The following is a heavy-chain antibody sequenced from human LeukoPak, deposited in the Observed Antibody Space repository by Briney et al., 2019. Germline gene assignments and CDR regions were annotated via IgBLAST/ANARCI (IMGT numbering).Heavy chain of an antibody. Sequence: PGGSLRLSCAASGFIFSSYAMNWVRQAPGKGLEWVSYISSSSSTIYYADSVKGRFTISRDNAKNSLYLQMNSLRAEDTAVYYCARGVDGGNPYSFGSWGQGTLVTVSS. D-gene: IGHD4-23*01. J-gene: IGHJ5*01. CDR1: GFIFSSYA. CDR3: ARGVDGGNPYSFGS. V-gene: IGHV3-48*01. CDR2: ISSSSSTI.